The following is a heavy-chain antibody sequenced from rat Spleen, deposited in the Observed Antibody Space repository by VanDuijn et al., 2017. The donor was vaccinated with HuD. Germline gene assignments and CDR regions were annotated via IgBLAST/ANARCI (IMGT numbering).Heavy chain of an antibody. V-gene: IGHV2-43*01. J-gene: IGHJ2*01. CDR3: VRHEPQDYFAY. CDR2: IWSGGST. Sequence: QVQLKESGPGLVQPSQTLSLTCTVSGFSLTSYHISWVRQPPGKGLEWMGAIWSGGSTDYKSALKSRLSISRDTSKSQVFLRMNSLQPEDTGTYYCVRHEPQDYFAYWGQGLLVTVSS. CDR1: GFSLTSYH.